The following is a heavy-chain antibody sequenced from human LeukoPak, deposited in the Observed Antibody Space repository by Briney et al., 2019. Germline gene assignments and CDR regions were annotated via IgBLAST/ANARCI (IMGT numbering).Heavy chain of an antibody. D-gene: IGHD3-22*01. Sequence: GASVKVSCKASGGTFSSYAISWVRQAPGQGLEWMGIINPSGGSTSYAQKFQGRVTMTRDTSTSTVYMELSSLRSEDTAVYYCARSGYPRASFDYWGQGTLVTVSS. CDR2: INPSGGST. CDR3: ARSGYPRASFDY. V-gene: IGHV1-46*01. CDR1: GGTFSSYA. J-gene: IGHJ4*02.